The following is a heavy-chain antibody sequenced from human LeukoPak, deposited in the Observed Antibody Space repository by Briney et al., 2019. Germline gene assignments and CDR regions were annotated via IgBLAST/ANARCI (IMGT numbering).Heavy chain of an antibody. Sequence: GGSLRLSCAASGFTFSSYSMNWVRQAPGKGLEWVSHISSSSSTIYYADSVKGRFTISRDNSKNTVSLQLSSLRVEDTAVYFCAKDREDSAMISGVFDLWGRGTLVTVSS. J-gene: IGHJ2*01. CDR2: ISSSSSTI. CDR3: AKDREDSAMISGVFDL. CDR1: GFTFSSYS. D-gene: IGHD5-18*01. V-gene: IGHV3-48*01.